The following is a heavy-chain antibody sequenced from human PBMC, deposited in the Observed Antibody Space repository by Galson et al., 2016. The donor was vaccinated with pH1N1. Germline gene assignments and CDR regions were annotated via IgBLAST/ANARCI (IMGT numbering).Heavy chain of an antibody. CDR1: GYRFSSSW. CDR2: IYLGGSHI. J-gene: IGHJ3*02. CDR3: ARQNDYGDYRGDAFDI. Sequence: QSGAEVKKPGESLKISCQGSGYRFSSSWIGWVRQMPGKGLEWMGIIYLGGSHIRYSPSFQGQVTISADKSTNIVYLQWSSLKASDTAINYCARQNDYGDYRGDAFDIWGQGTLVTVSS. D-gene: IGHD4-17*01. V-gene: IGHV5-51*01.